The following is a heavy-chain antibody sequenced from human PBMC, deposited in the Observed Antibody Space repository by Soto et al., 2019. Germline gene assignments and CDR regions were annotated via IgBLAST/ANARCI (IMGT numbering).Heavy chain of an antibody. V-gene: IGHV2-26*01. D-gene: IGHD3-3*01. CDR3: ARPYTHYDFWSGYYHWFDP. CDR1: GFSLSNARMG. Sequence: SGPTLVNPTETLTLTCTVSGFSLSNARMGVSWIRQPPGKALEWLAHIFSNDEKSYSTSLKSRLTISKDTSKSQVVLTMTNMDPVDTATYYCARPYTHYDFWSGYYHWFDPWGQGTLVTVSS. J-gene: IGHJ5*02. CDR2: IFSNDEK.